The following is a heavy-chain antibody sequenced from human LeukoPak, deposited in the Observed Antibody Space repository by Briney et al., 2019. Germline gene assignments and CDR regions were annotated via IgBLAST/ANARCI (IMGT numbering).Heavy chain of an antibody. CDR1: GFTISSDA. J-gene: IGHJ4*02. V-gene: IGHV3-23*01. D-gene: IGHD5-18*01. Sequence: PGGSLRLSCAATGFTISSDALTWVRLAPGKGPECVSGISGSNTYYAESVKGRFTISRDDSNNMLYLQMNSLRAEDTAVYYCAKRRSRNTGPFDYWGQGTLVTVSP. CDR2: ISGSNT. CDR3: AKRRSRNTGPFDY.